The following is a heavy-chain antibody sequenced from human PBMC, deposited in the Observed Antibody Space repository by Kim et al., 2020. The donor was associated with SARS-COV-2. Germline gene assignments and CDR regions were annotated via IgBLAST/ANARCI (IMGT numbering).Heavy chain of an antibody. J-gene: IGHJ4*02. CDR1: GFSLSDQY. D-gene: IGHD1-26*01. CDR3: TGDLVGPTGMAY. V-gene: IGHV3-72*01. CDR2: ARNKANGYSP. Sequence: GGSLRLSCAASGFSLSDQYMDWVRQAPGKGLECVGRARNKANGYSPQYAASVNGRFTISRDDSKNSLYLQLNGLKTEDTAVYYCTGDLVGPTGMAYWGQG.